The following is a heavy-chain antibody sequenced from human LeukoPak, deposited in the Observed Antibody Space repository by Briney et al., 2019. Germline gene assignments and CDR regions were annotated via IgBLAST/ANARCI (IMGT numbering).Heavy chain of an antibody. CDR1: GGSISSYY. Sequence: PSETLSLTCTVSGGSISSYYWSWIRQPPGKGLEWIGYIYYSGNTNYNPSLNSRVTISVDTSKNQFSLKLSSVTAADTAVYYCARAYGGNSQYFQHWGQGTLVTVSS. CDR3: ARAYGGNSQYFQH. D-gene: IGHD4-23*01. V-gene: IGHV4-59*01. CDR2: IYYSGNT. J-gene: IGHJ1*01.